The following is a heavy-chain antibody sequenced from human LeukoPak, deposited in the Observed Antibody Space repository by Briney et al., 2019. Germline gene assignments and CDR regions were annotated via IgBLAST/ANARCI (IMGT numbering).Heavy chain of an antibody. J-gene: IGHJ6*02. CDR1: GFTVSNNY. CDR3: AREGPYYGMDV. D-gene: IGHD2-21*01. CDR2: IYGGGDT. V-gene: IGHV3-53*01. Sequence: GGSLRPSCEASGFTVSNNYMTWVRQAPGKGLEWVSTIYGGGDTYYEDSVKGRFTISRDNSRNTLHLQLNSLRVEDTAQYYCAREGPYYGMDVWGQGTTVTVS.